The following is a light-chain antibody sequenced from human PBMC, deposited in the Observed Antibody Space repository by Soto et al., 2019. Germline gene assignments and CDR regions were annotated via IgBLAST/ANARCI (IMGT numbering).Light chain of an antibody. CDR2: DAS. CDR1: QSVSSY. CDR3: QQRSNRIT. Sequence: EIVLTQSPATLSLSPGEGATLSCRASQSVSSYLAWYQQKPGQAPRLLIYDASTRATGIPARFSGSGSGTDFTLTISSLEPEDFAVYYCQQRSNRITFGQGTRLEIK. V-gene: IGKV3-11*01. J-gene: IGKJ5*01.